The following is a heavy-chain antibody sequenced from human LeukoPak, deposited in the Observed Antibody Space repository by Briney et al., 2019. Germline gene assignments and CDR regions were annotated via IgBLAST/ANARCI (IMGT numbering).Heavy chain of an antibody. CDR1: GGSISSYY. CDR2: IYYSGST. CDR3: ARGYCSGGSCYSYYYYNYMDV. J-gene: IGHJ6*03. V-gene: IGHV4-59*12. Sequence: SETLSLTCTVSGGSISSYYWSWIRQPPGKGLEWIGYIYYSGSTNYNTSLKSRVTISVATSKNQFSLKLSSVTAADTAVYYCARGYCSGGSCYSYYYYNYMDVWGKGTTVTVSS. D-gene: IGHD2-15*01.